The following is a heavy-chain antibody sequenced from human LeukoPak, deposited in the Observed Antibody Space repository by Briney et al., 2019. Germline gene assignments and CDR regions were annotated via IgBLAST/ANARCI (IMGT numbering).Heavy chain of an antibody. Sequence: ASVKVSCKASGNTFTSYYMHWVRQAPGQGLEWMGIINPSGGSTSYAQKFQGRVTMTRDTSTSTVYMELSSLRSEDTAVYYCARDGTYYDFWSGYYPHPYYYYYGMDVWGQGTTVTVSS. CDR3: ARDGTYYDFWSGYYPHPYYYYYGMDV. J-gene: IGHJ6*02. CDR2: INPSGGST. V-gene: IGHV1-46*01. D-gene: IGHD3-3*01. CDR1: GNTFTSYY.